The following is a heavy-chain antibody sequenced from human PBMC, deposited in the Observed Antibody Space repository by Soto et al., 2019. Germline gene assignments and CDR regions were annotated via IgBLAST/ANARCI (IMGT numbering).Heavy chain of an antibody. Sequence: QVQLLQSGAEVKKPGSSVRVSCKASGGTFNNYAFTWVRQAPGQGLQWVGGIIPFFGTTNYAEKFQGRVTFAADQSATTTYMELSSLTSDDTAVYFCAVTDCGGGACSPYHYYATGVWGQGTTVAVSS. D-gene: IGHD2-21*01. V-gene: IGHV1-69*01. CDR1: GGTFNNYA. CDR3: AVTDCGGGACSPYHYYATGV. J-gene: IGHJ6*02. CDR2: IIPFFGTT.